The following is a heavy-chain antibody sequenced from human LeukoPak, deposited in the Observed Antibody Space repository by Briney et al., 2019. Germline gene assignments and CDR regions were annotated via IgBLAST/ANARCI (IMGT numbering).Heavy chain of an antibody. Sequence: QPGGSLRLSCAASGSILRSHWMNWVRQAPGKGPEWVANTKEDGTQTYYLESVRGRFTISRDYAKDSLYLQMDSLSVEDTAVYYCVAKRRIHPNYSDYWGQGTLVTVSS. CDR2: TKEDGTQT. CDR3: VAKRRIHPNYSDY. J-gene: IGHJ4*02. V-gene: IGHV3-7*01. CDR1: GSILRSHW.